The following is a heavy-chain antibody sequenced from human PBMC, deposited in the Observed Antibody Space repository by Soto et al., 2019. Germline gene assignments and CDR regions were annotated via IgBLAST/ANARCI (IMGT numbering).Heavy chain of an antibody. D-gene: IGHD2-2*02. CDR3: AKDSYCSSTSCFTYYYYGMDV. J-gene: IGHJ6*02. CDR1: VFTFSSYA. Sequence: PWWSLRLSCSASVFTFSSYAMSWFRQAPGKGLEWVSAISGSGGSTYYADSVKGRFTISRDNSKNTLYLQMNSLRAEDTAVYYCAKDSYCSSTSCFTYYYYGMDVWGQGTTVTVSS. V-gene: IGHV3-23*01. CDR2: ISGSGGST.